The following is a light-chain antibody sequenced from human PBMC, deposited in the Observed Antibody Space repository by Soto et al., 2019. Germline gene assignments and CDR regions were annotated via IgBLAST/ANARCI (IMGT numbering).Light chain of an antibody. CDR1: RSISDW. V-gene: IGKV1-5*01. J-gene: IGKJ1*01. Sequence: TKPPPTPSPPVAYLFPIPYRASRSISDWLAWYQQKPANAPNLLIFDASTLKSGVPSRFSGSGSGTEFTLTISSLQPDDFATYYTQHNNTYSVPFGQGTQVDIK. CDR3: QHNNTYSVP. CDR2: DAS.